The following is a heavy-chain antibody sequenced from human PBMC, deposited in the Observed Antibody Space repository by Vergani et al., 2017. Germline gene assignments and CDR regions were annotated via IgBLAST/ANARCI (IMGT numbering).Heavy chain of an antibody. V-gene: IGHV1-69*06. J-gene: IGHJ5*02. CDR1: GGTFSSYA. D-gene: IGHD2-2*01. CDR3: ATDAWEDIVVVPAATWGFDP. CDR2: INPIFGTA. Sequence: QVQLVQSGAEVKKPGSSVKVSCKASGGTFSSYAISWVRQAPGQGLEWMGGINPIFGTANYAQKFQGRVTITADKSTSTAYMELSSLRSEDTAVDYCATDAWEDIVVVPAATWGFDPWGEGKRVTVSS.